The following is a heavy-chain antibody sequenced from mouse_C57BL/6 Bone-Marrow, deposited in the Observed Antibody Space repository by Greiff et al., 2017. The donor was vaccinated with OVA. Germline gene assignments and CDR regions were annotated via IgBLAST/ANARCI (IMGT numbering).Heavy chain of an antibody. CDR3: ARAPQFYYSNYGFYYYAMDY. D-gene: IGHD2-5*01. Sequence: EVQLQESGGGLVKPGGSLKLSCAASGFTFSDYGMHWVRQAPEKGLEWVAYISSGSSTIYYADTVKGRFTISRDNAKNTLFLQMTSLRSEDTAMYYCARAPQFYYSNYGFYYYAMDYWGQGTSVTVSS. J-gene: IGHJ4*01. CDR2: ISSGSSTI. CDR1: GFTFSDYG. V-gene: IGHV5-17*01.